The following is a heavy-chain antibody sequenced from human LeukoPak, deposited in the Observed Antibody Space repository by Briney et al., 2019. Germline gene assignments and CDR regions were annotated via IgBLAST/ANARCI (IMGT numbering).Heavy chain of an antibody. J-gene: IGHJ4*02. CDR1: GGSIRSTTHY. D-gene: IGHD3-3*01. V-gene: IGHV4-61*01. CDR2: IYHSGTT. Sequence: PSETLSLTCTVSGGSIRSTTHYWSWIRQPPGKGLEWIGYIYHSGTTNYNPSLRRRVTISVDTSKNQFSLKLSSVTAADTAVYYCATMKAVRVNDFWSGYPDYWGQGTLVTVSS. CDR3: ATMKAVRVNDFWSGYPDY.